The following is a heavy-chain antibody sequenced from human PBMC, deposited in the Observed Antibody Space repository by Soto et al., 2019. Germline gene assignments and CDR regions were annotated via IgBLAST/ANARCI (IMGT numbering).Heavy chain of an antibody. CDR3: ARGVYYYDSSADYYYGMDV. Sequence: SETLSLTCTVSGGSISSSSYYWGWIRQPPGKGLEWIGSIYYSGSTYYNPSLKSRVTISVDTSKNQFSLKLSSVTAADTAVYYCARGVYYYDSSADYYYGMDVWGQGTTVTSP. V-gene: IGHV4-39*01. CDR1: GGSISSSSYY. D-gene: IGHD3-22*01. CDR2: IYYSGST. J-gene: IGHJ6*02.